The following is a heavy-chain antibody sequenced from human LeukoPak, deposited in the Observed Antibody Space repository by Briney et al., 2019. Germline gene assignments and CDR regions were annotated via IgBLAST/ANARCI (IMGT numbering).Heavy chain of an antibody. CDR3: ARDPYSGGYGDYYYYYMDV. D-gene: IGHD1-26*01. J-gene: IGHJ6*03. CDR1: GFTFSSYE. Sequence: GGSLRLSCAASGFTFSSYEMNWVRQAPGKGLEWVSYISSSGSTIYYADSVKGRFTISRDNAKNSLYLQINSLRVEDTAVYYCARDPYSGGYGDYYYYYMDVWGKGTTVTISS. CDR2: ISSSGSTI. V-gene: IGHV3-48*03.